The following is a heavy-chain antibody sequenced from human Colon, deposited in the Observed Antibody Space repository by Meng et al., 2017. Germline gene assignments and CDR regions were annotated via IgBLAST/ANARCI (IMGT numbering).Heavy chain of an antibody. V-gene: IGHV3-23*01. CDR1: GFSFNSYV. J-gene: IGHJ6*02. Sequence: GESLKISCAASGFSFNSYVMSWVRQAPGKGLEWVAAISGTGGTTFYADSVKGRFTISRDNSKNTLYLQLNKLRAEDTAVYYCAKDRVSLFYYYYGLDVWGQGTTVTVSS. CDR2: ISGTGGTT. CDR3: AKDRVSLFYYYYGLDV.